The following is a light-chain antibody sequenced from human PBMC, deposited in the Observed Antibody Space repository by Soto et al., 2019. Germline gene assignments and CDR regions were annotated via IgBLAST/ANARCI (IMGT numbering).Light chain of an antibody. Sequence: IVLTQYPATLSLSPGERATLSCRASQNVDSNYLAWYQQKPGQAPRIIIFAASGRATGIPDRFSGSGSGTDFTLQISRVEAEDVGVYYCMQCTHWLQTFGQGTKVAIK. V-gene: IGKV3D-20*02. CDR3: MQCTHWLQT. CDR2: AAS. CDR1: QNVDSNY. J-gene: IGKJ1*01.